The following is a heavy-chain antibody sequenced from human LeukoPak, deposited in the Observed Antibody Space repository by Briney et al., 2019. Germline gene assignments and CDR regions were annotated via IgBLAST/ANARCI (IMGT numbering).Heavy chain of an antibody. D-gene: IGHD2-21*02. CDR2: INPNSGGT. CDR1: GYTFTVYY. CDR3: AREVGYCGGDCYLLDY. V-gene: IGHV1-2*02. Sequence: ASVKVSCKASGYTFTVYYIHWVRQAPGQGLEWMGWINPNSGGTNYAQRFQGRVTMTSDTSISTAYMELSRLRSDDTAVYYCAREVGYCGGDCYLLDYWGQGTLVTVSS. J-gene: IGHJ4*02.